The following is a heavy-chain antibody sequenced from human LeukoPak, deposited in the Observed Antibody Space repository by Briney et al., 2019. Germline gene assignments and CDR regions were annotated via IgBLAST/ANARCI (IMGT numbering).Heavy chain of an antibody. CDR3: AHKAPAAAAGNFDY. J-gene: IGHJ4*02. V-gene: IGHV2-5*02. CDR1: GFSLSTTGVG. CDR2: IYWDDDK. Sequence: ESGPTLVNPTQTLTLTCTFSGFSLSTTGVGVGWIRQPPGKALEWLALIYWDDDKHYSPSLKSRLTITKDTSKNQVVLIMTNMDPVGTATYYCAHKAPAAAAGNFDYWGQGTLVTASS. D-gene: IGHD6-13*01.